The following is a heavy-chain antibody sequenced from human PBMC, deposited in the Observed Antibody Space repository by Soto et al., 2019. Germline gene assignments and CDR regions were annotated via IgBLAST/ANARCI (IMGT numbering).Heavy chain of an antibody. Sequence: GGSLRLSCAASGFTFSSYAMNWVRQAPGKGLEWVALISHDGINKYYADSVRGRFTVSRDSSTNTLYLQMNSLRAADTAVYYCGRCTSTSCHLGSDYWGQGTLVTVSS. J-gene: IGHJ4*02. CDR3: GRCTSTSCHLGSDY. V-gene: IGHV3-30-3*01. CDR1: GFTFSSYA. CDR2: ISHDGINK. D-gene: IGHD2-2*01.